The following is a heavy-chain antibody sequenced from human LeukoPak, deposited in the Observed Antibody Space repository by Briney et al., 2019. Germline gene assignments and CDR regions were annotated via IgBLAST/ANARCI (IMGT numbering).Heavy chain of an antibody. D-gene: IGHD3-10*01. Sequence: GGSLRLSCAASGFTFSSYAMSWVRQAPGKGLEWVSAISGSGGSTYYADSVKGRFTISRDNSKNTLYLQMNSLRAEDTAVYYCAKEGDYCGSGRRYYFDYWGQGTLVTVSS. CDR3: AKEGDYCGSGRRYYFDY. V-gene: IGHV3-23*01. CDR1: GFTFSSYA. CDR2: ISGSGGST. J-gene: IGHJ4*02.